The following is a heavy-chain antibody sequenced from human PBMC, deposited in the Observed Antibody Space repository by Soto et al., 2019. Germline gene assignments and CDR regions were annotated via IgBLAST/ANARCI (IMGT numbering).Heavy chain of an antibody. J-gene: IGHJ4*02. V-gene: IGHV3-30*18. Sequence: QVQLVESGGGVVQPGRSLRLSCAGSGFTFSNYGLHWVRQAPGKGVEWVAVISYDGSHKYYATSVKGRFNISRDNSINMLNLQMASMRAEDTAVYYCAKGGAPRYCGRSSCHPAGAYWGQGTLVTVSS. CDR2: ISYDGSHK. CDR3: AKGGAPRYCGRSSCHPAGAY. CDR1: GFTFSNYG. D-gene: IGHD2-15*01.